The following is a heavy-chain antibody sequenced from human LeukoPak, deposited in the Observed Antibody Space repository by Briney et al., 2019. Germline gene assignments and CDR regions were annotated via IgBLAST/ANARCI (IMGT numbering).Heavy chain of an antibody. Sequence: GVSLRLSCAASGFTFSSYSMNWVRQAPGKGLEWVSSISSSSSYIYYADSVKGRFTISRDNAKNSLYLQMNSLRAEDTAVYYCARGGYDSSGYYGYYYYYYMDVWGKGTTVTVSS. CDR1: GFTFSSYS. CDR2: ISSSSSYI. J-gene: IGHJ6*03. CDR3: ARGGYDSSGYYGYYYYYYMDV. V-gene: IGHV3-21*01. D-gene: IGHD3-22*01.